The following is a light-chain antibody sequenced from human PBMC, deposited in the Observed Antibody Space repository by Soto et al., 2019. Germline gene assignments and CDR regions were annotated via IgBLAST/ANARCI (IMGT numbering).Light chain of an antibody. CDR3: QSADGSGSYVV. CDR2: RYT. Sequence: SYELTQPPSVSGSPGQTARITGSGDALPNQYAYWYQQKPGQAPVLLIYRYTERPSGIPERFSGSRSGTTVTLTISVVRAEDEADYFCQSADGSGSYVVFGGGTKLTVL. J-gene: IGLJ2*01. CDR1: ALPNQY. V-gene: IGLV3-25*03.